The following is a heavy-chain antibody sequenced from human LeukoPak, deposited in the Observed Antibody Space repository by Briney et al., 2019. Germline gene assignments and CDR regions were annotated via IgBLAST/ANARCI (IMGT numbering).Heavy chain of an antibody. CDR3: VRDSGCSSTDCYANWFDP. CDR2: VSYDGSSK. Sequence: GRSLRLSCAASGFTFSNYAMHWVRQAPSKGLEWVAIVSYDGSSKSYADSVKGRFTISRDNSKNTLYLQMNSLKAEDTAIYYCVRDSGCSSTDCYANWFDPWGQGILVTVSS. D-gene: IGHD2-2*01. J-gene: IGHJ5*02. V-gene: IGHV3-30*04. CDR1: GFTFSNYA.